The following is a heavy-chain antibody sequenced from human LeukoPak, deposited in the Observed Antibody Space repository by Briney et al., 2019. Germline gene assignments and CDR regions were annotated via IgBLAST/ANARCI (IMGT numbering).Heavy chain of an antibody. CDR3: ARDSGYSYADDY. D-gene: IGHD5-18*01. Sequence: GSLRLSCAASGFXFRSYAMQWVRQAPGKGLEWVSYITYNSGTIFYADSVKGRFTISRDNAKDSLYLQMSSLRDEDTAVYYCARDSGYSYADDYWGQGTLVTVSS. CDR2: ITYNSGTI. V-gene: IGHV3-48*02. CDR1: GFXFRSYA. J-gene: IGHJ4*02.